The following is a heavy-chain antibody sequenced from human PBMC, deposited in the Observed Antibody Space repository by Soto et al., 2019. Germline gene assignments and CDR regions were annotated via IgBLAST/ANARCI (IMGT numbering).Heavy chain of an antibody. V-gene: IGHV1-18*01. CDR1: GYTFTSYG. J-gene: IGHJ4*02. Sequence: QVQLVQSGAEVKKTGASVKVSCKASGYTFTSYGISWVRQAPGQGLEWMGWISAYNGNTNYAQMLQGRVTMTTDTSTSTAYKELKSLRSDDTAVYYCARDRTTYCSGSDPLIDYWGQGTLVTVSS. CDR3: ARDRTTYCSGSDPLIDY. D-gene: IGHD3-10*01. CDR2: ISAYNGNT.